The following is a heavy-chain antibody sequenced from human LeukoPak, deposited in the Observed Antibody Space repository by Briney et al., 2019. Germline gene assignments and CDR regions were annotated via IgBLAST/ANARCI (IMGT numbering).Heavy chain of an antibody. CDR1: GFSFSSYW. CDR3: ARGSSSDPGLDY. Sequence: PAGSLTLSCAASGFSFSSYWKTWVRQPPGKGLEWVANIKKDGSEKYYVNPVKRGLSTSRDNAKNSLYLQMISLRAEDTAVYYYARGSSSDPGLDYWGQGTLVTVSS. V-gene: IGHV3-7*01. CDR2: IKKDGSEK. D-gene: IGHD6-6*01. J-gene: IGHJ4*02.